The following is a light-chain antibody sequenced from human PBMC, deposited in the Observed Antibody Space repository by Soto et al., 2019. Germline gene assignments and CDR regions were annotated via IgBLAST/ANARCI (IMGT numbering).Light chain of an antibody. V-gene: IGKV3-11*01. CDR1: QSVSSY. Sequence: EIVLTQSPATLSLSPGERATLSCRASQSVSSYLAWYQQKPGQAPRLLIYDASNRATGIPARFSGSGSGTDSTLTINRLEPEDFALYYCQQYGSSLTFGQGTKVDIK. CDR3: QQYGSSLT. J-gene: IGKJ1*01. CDR2: DAS.